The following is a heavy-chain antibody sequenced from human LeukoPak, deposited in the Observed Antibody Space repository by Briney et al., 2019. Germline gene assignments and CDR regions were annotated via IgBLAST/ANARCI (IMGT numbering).Heavy chain of an antibody. CDR3: ARVVYHRSLDY. Sequence: SETLSLTCAVYGGSFSGYYWSWIRQPPGKGLEWIGEINHSGSTNYNPSLKSRVTMSVNTSKNQFSLNLSSVTAADTAVYYCARVVYHRSLDYWGQGTLVTVSS. V-gene: IGHV4-34*01. CDR2: INHSGST. J-gene: IGHJ4*02. CDR1: GGSFSGYY. D-gene: IGHD1-14*01.